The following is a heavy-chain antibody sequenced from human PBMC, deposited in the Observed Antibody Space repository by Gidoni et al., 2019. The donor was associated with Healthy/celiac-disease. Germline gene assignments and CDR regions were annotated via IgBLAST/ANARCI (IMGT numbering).Heavy chain of an antibody. CDR1: GFTFPSYA. D-gene: IGHD6-19*01. Sequence: QVQLVASGGGVVQPGRSLRLSCAASGFTFPSYAMHWVRQAPGKGLEWVAVREYDGSNKYYADSGKGRFTISRDNSKNTLYLQMNSLRAEDTAVYYCARDDEAYSSGWPPDYWGQGTLVTVSS. V-gene: IGHV3-30-3*01. J-gene: IGHJ4*02. CDR3: ARDDEAYSSGWPPDY. CDR2: REYDGSNK.